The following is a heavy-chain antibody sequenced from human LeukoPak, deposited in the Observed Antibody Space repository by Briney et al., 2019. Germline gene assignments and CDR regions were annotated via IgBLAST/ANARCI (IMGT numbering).Heavy chain of an antibody. Sequence: GGSLRLSCAASGFTFSSYAMHWVRQAPGKGLEWVAVISYDGSNKYYADSVKGRFTISRDNSKNTLYLQTNSLRAEDTAVYYCARGIVSGSYHASPYYFDYWGQGTLVTVSS. CDR3: ARGIVSGSYHASPYYFDY. CDR2: ISYDGSNK. J-gene: IGHJ4*02. D-gene: IGHD1-26*01. CDR1: GFTFSSYA. V-gene: IGHV3-30-3*01.